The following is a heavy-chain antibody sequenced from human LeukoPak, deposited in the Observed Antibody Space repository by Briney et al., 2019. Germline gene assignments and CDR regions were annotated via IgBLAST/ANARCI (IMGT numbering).Heavy chain of an antibody. CDR1: GGSISSYY. Sequence: PSGTLSLTCTVSGGSISSYYWSWIRQPPGKGLEWIGYIYYSGSTNYNPSLKSRVTISVDTSKNQFSLKLSSVTAADTAVYYCARLTGYYYYYMDVWGKGTTVTVSS. D-gene: IGHD4/OR15-4a*01. J-gene: IGHJ6*03. CDR2: IYYSGST. V-gene: IGHV4-59*01. CDR3: ARLTGYYYYYMDV.